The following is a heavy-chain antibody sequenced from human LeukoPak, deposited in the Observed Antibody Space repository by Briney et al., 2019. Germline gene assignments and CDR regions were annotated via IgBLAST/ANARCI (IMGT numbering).Heavy chain of an antibody. CDR1: GFAFEDHG. CDR2: ITWNGGST. J-gene: IGHJ6*03. V-gene: IGHV3-20*04. Sequence: GGCLRLSCAASGFAFEDHGMSWVRQAPGKGLEWVSGITWNGGSTTYADSVKGRFTISRDKDKNYLYLQMNGLRAEDTALYYCARQNEDIVVVPAATPYYYYYMDVWGKGTTVTVSS. D-gene: IGHD2-2*01. CDR3: ARQNEDIVVVPAATPYYYYYMDV.